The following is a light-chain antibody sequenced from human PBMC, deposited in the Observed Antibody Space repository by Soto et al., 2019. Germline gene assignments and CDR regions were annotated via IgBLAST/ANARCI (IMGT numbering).Light chain of an antibody. V-gene: IGKV3-15*01. Sequence: EIVMTHSPDTLSVSPGERATLSCRASESVNSNLAWYQQKPGQSPRLLIFGASTRATGIPARFSGSGSGTGFTLTISSLQSEDFAVYYCQHYNNLPLTFGGGTRVEIK. CDR2: GAS. CDR1: ESVNSN. J-gene: IGKJ4*01. CDR3: QHYNNLPLT.